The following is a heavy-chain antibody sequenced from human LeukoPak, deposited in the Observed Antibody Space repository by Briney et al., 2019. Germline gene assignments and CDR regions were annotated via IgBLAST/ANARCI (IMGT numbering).Heavy chain of an antibody. CDR3: ARRYCSGGRCPNYFDY. Sequence: GGSLRLSCAASGFTFDDYAMHWVRQAPGKGLEWVSGISWNSVNIGYADSVKGRFTISRDNSKNTLYLQMDSLRAEDTAVYYCARRYCSGGRCPNYFDYWGQGTLVTVFS. CDR1: GFTFDDYA. J-gene: IGHJ4*02. V-gene: IGHV3-9*01. D-gene: IGHD2-15*01. CDR2: ISWNSVNI.